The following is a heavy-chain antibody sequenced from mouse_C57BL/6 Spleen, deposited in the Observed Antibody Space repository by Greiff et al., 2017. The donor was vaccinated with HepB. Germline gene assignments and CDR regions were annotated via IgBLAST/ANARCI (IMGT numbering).Heavy chain of an antibody. CDR3: ARSIYYDYDGGGYYYAMDY. D-gene: IGHD2-4*01. Sequence: EVQLVESGPVLVKPGASVKMSCKASGYTFTDYYMNWVKQSHGKSLEWIGVINPYNGGTSYNQKFKGKATLTVDKSSSTAYMELNSLTSEDSAVYYCARSIYYDYDGGGYYYAMDYWGQGTSVTVSS. CDR1: GYTFTDYY. J-gene: IGHJ4*01. V-gene: IGHV1-19*01. CDR2: INPYNGGT.